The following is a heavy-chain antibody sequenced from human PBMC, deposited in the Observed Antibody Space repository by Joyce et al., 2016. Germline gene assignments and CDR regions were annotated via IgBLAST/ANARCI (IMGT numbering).Heavy chain of an antibody. CDR2: VYYSGSP. V-gene: IGHV4-59*01. CDR1: GGSMNNYF. D-gene: IGHD3-16*02. J-gene: IGHJ4*02. Sequence: QVQLQQSGPGLVKPSETLSLTCTVSGGSMNNYFWSWIRQPPGKGLEWVGNVYYSGSPNDNPSLKRRVSMSMDTSNKQFSLRLSSVTTADTAVYYCAGGYLGFYYFDFWGLGTLVSVS. CDR3: AGGYLGFYYFDF.